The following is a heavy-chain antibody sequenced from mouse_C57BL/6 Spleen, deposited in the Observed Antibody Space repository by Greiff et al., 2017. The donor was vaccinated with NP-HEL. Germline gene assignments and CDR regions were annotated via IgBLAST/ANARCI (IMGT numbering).Heavy chain of an antibody. D-gene: IGHD1-1*01. CDR1: GYTFTDYN. Sequence: VQLKQSGPELVKPGASVKMSCKASGYTFTDYNMHWVKQSHGKSLEWIGYINPNNGGTSYNQKFKGKATLTVNKSSSTAYMELRSLTSEDYAVYYCARGQFITTVVGPVYAMDYWGQGTSVTVSS. CDR2: INPNNGGT. J-gene: IGHJ4*01. CDR3: ARGQFITTVVGPVYAMDY. V-gene: IGHV1-22*01.